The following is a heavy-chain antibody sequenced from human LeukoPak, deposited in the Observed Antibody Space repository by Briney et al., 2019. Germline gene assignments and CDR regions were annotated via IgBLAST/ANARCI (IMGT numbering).Heavy chain of an antibody. Sequence: GGSLRLSCAASGISFRSYGMHWVRQAPGKGLEWVASINHNGNVNYYVDSVKGRFTISRDNAKNSLYLQMSNLRAEDTAVYFCARGGGLDVWGQGATVTVSS. D-gene: IGHD3-16*01. CDR3: ARGGGLDV. CDR2: INHNGNVN. V-gene: IGHV3-7*03. J-gene: IGHJ6*02. CDR1: GISFRSYG.